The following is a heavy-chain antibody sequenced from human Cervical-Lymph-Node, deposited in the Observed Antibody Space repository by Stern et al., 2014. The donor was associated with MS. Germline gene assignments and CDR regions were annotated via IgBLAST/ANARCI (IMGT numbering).Heavy chain of an antibody. Sequence: EVQLVQSGGGLEQPGGSLRLSCAGSGFTFSTYSMNWVRQAPGKGLELVSSIRNSNSTIYYADSVKGRFTISRDNAKNSLYLQMNNLRAEDTAVYYCARKLGARVRGASNYWGQGTLVTVSS. D-gene: IGHD3-10*01. CDR3: ARKLGARVRGASNY. V-gene: IGHV3-48*01. J-gene: IGHJ4*02. CDR2: IRNSNSTI. CDR1: GFTFSTYS.